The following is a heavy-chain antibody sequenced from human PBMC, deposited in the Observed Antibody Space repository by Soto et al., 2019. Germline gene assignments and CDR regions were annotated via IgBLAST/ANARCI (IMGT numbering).Heavy chain of an antibody. Sequence: SVKVSCKASGGTFSSYAISWVRQAPGQGLEWMGGIIPIFGTANYAQKFQGRVAITADESTSTAYMELSSLRSEDTAVYYCARDNLPRDWFDPWGQGTQVTVSS. CDR1: GGTFSSYA. J-gene: IGHJ5*02. CDR3: ARDNLPRDWFDP. CDR2: IIPIFGTA. V-gene: IGHV1-69*13.